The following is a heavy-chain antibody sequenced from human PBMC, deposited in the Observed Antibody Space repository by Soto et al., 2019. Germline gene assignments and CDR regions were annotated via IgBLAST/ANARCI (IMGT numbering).Heavy chain of an antibody. V-gene: IGHV3-23*01. Sequence: GGSLRLSCAASGFTFSSYAMNWVRQAPGKGLEWVSSISGGGGSTYYADSVKGRFTISRDNSKNTLYLQMNSLRAEDTAVYYCAKDPDYDILTGPIDYWGQGTLVTVSS. D-gene: IGHD3-9*01. CDR3: AKDPDYDILTGPIDY. J-gene: IGHJ4*02. CDR1: GFTFSSYA. CDR2: ISGGGGST.